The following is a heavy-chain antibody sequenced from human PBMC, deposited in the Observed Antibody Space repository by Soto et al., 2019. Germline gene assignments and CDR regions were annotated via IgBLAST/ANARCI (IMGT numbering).Heavy chain of an antibody. J-gene: IGHJ4*02. CDR3: ARGGTPIAY. CDR1: GYTFTNFG. D-gene: IGHD3-16*01. V-gene: IGHV1-18*01. Sequence: QVQLVQSGAEVMKPGASVKVSCKASGYTFTNFGISWVRQAPGQGLEWMGWISAYNGNTNYAQKFQGRVTMTTDTATRTAYMEVRSLRFDDTAVFFCARGGTPIAYWGQGTLVTVSS. CDR2: ISAYNGNT.